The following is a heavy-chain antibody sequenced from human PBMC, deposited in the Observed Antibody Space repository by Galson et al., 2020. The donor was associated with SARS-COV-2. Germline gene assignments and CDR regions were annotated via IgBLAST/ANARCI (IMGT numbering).Heavy chain of an antibody. CDR3: ARSPVAAAGFFDY. CDR1: GYGFTSYW. Sequence: GESLKISCKGSGYGFTSYWIGWVRQMPGKGLEWMGIIYPGDSDTRYSPSFQGQVTISADKSISTAYLQWSSLKASDTAMYYCARSPVAAAGFFDYWGQGTLVTVSS. V-gene: IGHV5-51*01. J-gene: IGHJ4*02. D-gene: IGHD6-13*01. CDR2: IYPGDSDT.